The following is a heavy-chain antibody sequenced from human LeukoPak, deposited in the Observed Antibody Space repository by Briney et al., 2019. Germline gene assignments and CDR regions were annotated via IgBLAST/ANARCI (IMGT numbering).Heavy chain of an antibody. CDR1: GFTFSSYG. J-gene: IGHJ4*02. Sequence: GGSLRLSCAASGFTFSSYGMHWVRQAPGKGLEWVAVISYDGSNKYYADSVKGQFTISRDNSKNTLYLQMNSLRAEDTAVYYCANGPGGPVYWGQGTLVTVSS. CDR2: ISYDGSNK. V-gene: IGHV3-30*18. D-gene: IGHD1-14*01. CDR3: ANGPGGPVY.